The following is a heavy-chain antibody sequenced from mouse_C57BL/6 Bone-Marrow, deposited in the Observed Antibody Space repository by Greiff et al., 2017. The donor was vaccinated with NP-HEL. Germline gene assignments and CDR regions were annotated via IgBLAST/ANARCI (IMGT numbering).Heavy chain of an antibody. CDR1: GFTFSDYY. D-gene: IGHD2-2*01. J-gene: IGHJ4*01. V-gene: IGHV5-16*01. CDR3: ARDRGYGYDGAMDY. CDR2: INYDGSST. Sequence: EVMLVESEGGLVQPGSSMKLSCTASGFTFSDYYMAWVRQVPEKGLEWVANINYDGSSTYYLDSLKSRFIISRDNAKNILYLQMSSLKSEDTATYCCARDRGYGYDGAMDYWGQGTSVTVSS.